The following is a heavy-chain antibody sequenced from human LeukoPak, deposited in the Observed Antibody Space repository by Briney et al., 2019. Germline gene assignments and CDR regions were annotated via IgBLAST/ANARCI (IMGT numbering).Heavy chain of an antibody. V-gene: IGHV3-74*01. CDR1: GFTFSSYW. D-gene: IGHD2/OR15-2a*01. Sequence: GGSLRLSCAASGFTFSSYWMHWVRQAPGKGLVWVLRINSDGSSTSYADSVKGRFTISRDNAKNTLYLQMNSLRAEDTAVYYCARYYSMTENHGMDVWGQGTTVTVSS. CDR2: INSDGSST. J-gene: IGHJ6*02. CDR3: ARYYSMTENHGMDV.